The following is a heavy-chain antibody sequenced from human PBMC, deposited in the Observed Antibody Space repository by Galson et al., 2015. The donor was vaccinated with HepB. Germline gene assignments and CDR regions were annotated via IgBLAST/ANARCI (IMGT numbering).Heavy chain of an antibody. Sequence: SLRLSCAASGFTFSNYWMHWVRQPPGKGLVWVSRVKSDGETADYADSVKGRFTISRDNAKNRLFLHMDSLTVDDTAVYFCARTIPPAPIPLFDPRGQGTLVTVSS. CDR1: GFTFSNYW. J-gene: IGHJ5*02. V-gene: IGHV3-74*01. CDR3: ARTIPPAPIPLFDP. D-gene: IGHD2-21*01. CDR2: VKSDGETA.